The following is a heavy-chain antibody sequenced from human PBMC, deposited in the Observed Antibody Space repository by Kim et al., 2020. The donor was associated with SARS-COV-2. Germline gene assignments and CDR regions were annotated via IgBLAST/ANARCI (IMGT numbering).Heavy chain of an antibody. Sequence: GGSLRLSCAASGFTFSSYGMHWVRRAPGKGLEWVAVIWYDGSNKYYADSVKGRFTISRDNSKNTLYLQMNSLRAEDTAVYYCAREEARRKRANWFDPWGQGTLVTVSS. CDR1: GFTFSSYG. CDR2: IWYDGSNK. D-gene: IGHD6-6*01. J-gene: IGHJ5*02. V-gene: IGHV3-33*01. CDR3: AREEARRKRANWFDP.